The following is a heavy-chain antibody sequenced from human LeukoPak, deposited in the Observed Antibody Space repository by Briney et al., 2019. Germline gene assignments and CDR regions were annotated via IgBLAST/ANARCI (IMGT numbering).Heavy chain of an antibody. Sequence: KSSETLSLTCTVSGGSISSSSYYWGWIRQPPGKGLEWIAAIYYSGSTYYNPSLKSRVTISSDTSKNQFSLKLTSVIAADTAVYYCARGVGLRYRDYWGQGTLVTVSS. D-gene: IGHD3-9*01. CDR2: IYYSGST. J-gene: IGHJ4*02. CDR1: GGSISSSSYY. V-gene: IGHV4-39*07. CDR3: ARGVGLRYRDY.